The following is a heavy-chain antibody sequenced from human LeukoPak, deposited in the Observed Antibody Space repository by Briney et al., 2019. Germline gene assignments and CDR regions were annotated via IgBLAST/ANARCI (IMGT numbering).Heavy chain of an antibody. CDR1: GFTFSSYA. CDR2: ISNDGSNK. Sequence: GGSLRLSCAASGFTFSSYAMHWVRQAPGKGLEWVAVISNDGSNKYYADSVKGRFTISRDNSKNTLYLQMNSLRAEDTAVYYCARDGDCSSTSCYVGAFDIWGQGTMVTVSS. V-gene: IGHV3-30*04. J-gene: IGHJ3*02. CDR3: ARDGDCSSTSCYVGAFDI. D-gene: IGHD2-2*01.